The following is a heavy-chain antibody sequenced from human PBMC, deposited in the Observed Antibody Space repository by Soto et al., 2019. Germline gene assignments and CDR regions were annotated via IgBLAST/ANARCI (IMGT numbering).Heavy chain of an antibody. J-gene: IGHJ4*02. CDR1: GGSISSSSYY. Sequence: SETLSLTCTVSGGSISSSSYYWGWIRQPPGKGLEWIGSIYYSGSTYYNPSLKSRVTISVDTSKNQFSLKLSSVTAADTAVYYCARGYSSGWSRGGFDYWGQGTLVTVSS. CDR3: ARGYSSGWSRGGFDY. D-gene: IGHD6-19*01. CDR2: IYYSGST. V-gene: IGHV4-39*01.